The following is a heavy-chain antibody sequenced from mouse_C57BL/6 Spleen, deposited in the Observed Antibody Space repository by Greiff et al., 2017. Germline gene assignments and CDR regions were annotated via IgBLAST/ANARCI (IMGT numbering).Heavy chain of an antibody. CDR2: INPSSGYT. V-gene: IGHV1-4*01. CDR3: ARRVTVVATDYAMDY. D-gene: IGHD1-1*01. J-gene: IGHJ4*01. Sequence: VQLQQSGAELARPGASVKMSCKASGYTFTSYTMHWVKQRPGQGLEWIGYINPSSGYTKYNQKFKDKATLNADKSSSTAYMQLSSLTSEDSAVYYCARRVTVVATDYAMDYWGQGTSVTVSS. CDR1: GYTFTSYT.